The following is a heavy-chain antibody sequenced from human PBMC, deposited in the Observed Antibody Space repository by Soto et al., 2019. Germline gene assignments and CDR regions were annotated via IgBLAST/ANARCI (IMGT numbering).Heavy chain of an antibody. CDR3: ARDLGGWPDY. D-gene: IGHD2-15*01. CDR1: GYTFTSYG. Sequence: ASVKVSCKASGYTFTSYGIRWVRQAPGQRLEWMGWINAYNGNTKYSQKFQGRVTITRDTSASTAYMELSSLRSEDTAVYYCARDLGGWPDYWGQGTLVTVSS. V-gene: IGHV1-18*01. CDR2: INAYNGNT. J-gene: IGHJ4*02.